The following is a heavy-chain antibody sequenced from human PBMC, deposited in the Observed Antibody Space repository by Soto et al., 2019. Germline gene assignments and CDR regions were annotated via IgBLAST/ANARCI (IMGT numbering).Heavy chain of an antibody. CDR2: IDWDDDK. D-gene: IGHD3-22*01. CDR1: GFSLSTSGMC. J-gene: IGHJ6*02. V-gene: IGHV2-70*01. CDR3: ARMGYYDSSGYYYPDGMDA. Sequence: SGPTLVNPTQTLTLTCTFSGFSLSTSGMCVSWIRQPPGKALEWLALIDWDDDKYYSTSLKTTLTISKDTSKNQVVLTMTNMDPVDTATYYCARMGYYDSSGYYYPDGMDAWGQGTTVTVPS.